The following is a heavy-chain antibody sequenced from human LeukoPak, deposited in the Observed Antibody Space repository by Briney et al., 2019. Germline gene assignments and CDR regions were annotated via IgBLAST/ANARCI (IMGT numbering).Heavy chain of an antibody. V-gene: IGHV4-34*01. CDR3: AREDGQRYCSSTSCHHNWFDP. J-gene: IGHJ5*02. CDR2: INHSGST. Sequence: KPSETLSLTCAIYGGSFSGYYWSWIRQPPGKGLEWIGEINHSGSTNYNPSLKSRVTISVDTSKNQFFLKLSSVTAADTAVYYCAREDGQRYCSSTSCHHNWFDPWGQGTLVTVSS. D-gene: IGHD2-2*01. CDR1: GGSFSGYY.